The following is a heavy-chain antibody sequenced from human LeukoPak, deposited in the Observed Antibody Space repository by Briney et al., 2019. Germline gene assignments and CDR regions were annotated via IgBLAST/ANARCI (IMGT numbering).Heavy chain of an antibody. CDR2: IWCDGRNK. CDR1: GFTFNSYG. J-gene: IGHJ6*03. V-gene: IGHV3-33*06. Sequence: PGRSLRLSCAASGFTFNSYGMRWVRQAPGKGLEWVAVIWCDGRNKYYADSVKGRFTISRDNSKNTVYLEMNNLRAEDTAVYYCAKPTRCSGGSCYRPSNYMDVWGKGTTVTVSS. D-gene: IGHD2-15*01. CDR3: AKPTRCSGGSCYRPSNYMDV.